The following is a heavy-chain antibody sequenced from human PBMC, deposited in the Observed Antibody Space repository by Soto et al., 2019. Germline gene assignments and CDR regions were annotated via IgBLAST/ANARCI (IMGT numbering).Heavy chain of an antibody. V-gene: IGHV3-13*01. CDR3: ARDLSIAARTEPAKTEDYYYYGMDV. CDR1: GFTFSSYD. D-gene: IGHD6-6*01. CDR2: IGTAGDT. Sequence: GGSLRLSCAASGFTFSSYDMHWVRQATGKGLEWVSAIGTAGDTYYPGSVKGRFTISRENAKNSLYLQMNSLRAGDTAVYYCARDLSIAARTEPAKTEDYYYYGMDVWGQGTTVTVSS. J-gene: IGHJ6*02.